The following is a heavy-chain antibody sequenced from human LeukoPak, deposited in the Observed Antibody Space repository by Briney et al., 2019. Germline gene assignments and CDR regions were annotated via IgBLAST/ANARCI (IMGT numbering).Heavy chain of an antibody. J-gene: IGHJ4*02. V-gene: IGHV4-39*01. Sequence: SETLSLTCTVSGGSISSSSYYWGWIRQPPGKGLEWIGSIYYSGSTYYNPSLKSRVTISVDTSKNQFSLKLSSVTAADTAVYYCARHGGYDSSGYYQPYFDYWGRGTLVTVSS. CDR3: ARHGGYDSSGYYQPYFDY. CDR1: GGSISSSSYY. D-gene: IGHD3-22*01. CDR2: IYYSGST.